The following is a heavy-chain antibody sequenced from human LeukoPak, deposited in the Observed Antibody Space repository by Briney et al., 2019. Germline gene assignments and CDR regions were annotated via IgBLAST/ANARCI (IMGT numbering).Heavy chain of an antibody. V-gene: IGHV5-51*01. CDR2: IYPGDSDT. D-gene: IGHD5-24*01. CDR3: ARGDGYISDGVAFDI. Sequence: HGESLKISCKGSGYSFTSYWIGWVRQMPGKGLEWMGIIYPGDSDTRYSPSFQGQVTISADKSISTAYLQWSSLKASDTAMYYCARGDGYISDGVAFDIWGQGTMVTVSS. J-gene: IGHJ3*02. CDR1: GYSFTSYW.